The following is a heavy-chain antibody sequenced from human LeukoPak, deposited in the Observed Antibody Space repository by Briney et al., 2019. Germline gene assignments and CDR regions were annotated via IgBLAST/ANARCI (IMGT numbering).Heavy chain of an antibody. Sequence: ASVKVSCKASGYTFSNYAISWVRQAPGQGLEWMGWISTYNGGTKYAQKVQGRVTMTTDTSTSTAYMELRSLRSDDTAVYYCARASRLFTNWFDPWGQGTLVTVSS. CDR2: ISTYNGGT. J-gene: IGHJ5*02. CDR1: GYTFSNYA. V-gene: IGHV1-18*01. D-gene: IGHD3-22*01. CDR3: ARASRLFTNWFDP.